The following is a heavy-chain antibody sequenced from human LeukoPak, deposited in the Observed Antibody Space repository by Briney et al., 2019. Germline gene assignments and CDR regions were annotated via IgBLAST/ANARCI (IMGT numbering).Heavy chain of an antibody. J-gene: IGHJ2*01. CDR3: ARESSSSGWYRGPDL. V-gene: IGHV3-64*01. CDR1: GFTFSSYA. D-gene: IGHD6-19*01. CDR2: ITSNGGYT. Sequence: PGGSLRLSCAASGFTFSSYAMHWVRQAPGKGLEYVSAITSNGGYTYYANSVKGRFTISRDNSKNTLYLQMDSLRAEDMAVYYCARESSSSGWYRGPDLWGRGTLVTVSS.